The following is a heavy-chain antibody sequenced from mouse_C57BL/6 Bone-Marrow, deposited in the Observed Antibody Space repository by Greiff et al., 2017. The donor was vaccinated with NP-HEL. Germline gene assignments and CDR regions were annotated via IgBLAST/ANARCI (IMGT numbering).Heavy chain of an antibody. CDR2: ISSGGSYT. J-gene: IGHJ2*01. CDR3: ARTTCYADY. V-gene: IGHV5-6*01. D-gene: IGHD1-1*01. Sequence: EVKLVESGGDLVKPGGSLKLSCAASGFTFSSYGMSWVRQTPDKRLEWVATISSGGSYTYYPDSVKGRFTISRDNAKNTLYLQMSSLKSEDTAMYYCARTTCYADYWGQGTTLTVSS. CDR1: GFTFSSYG.